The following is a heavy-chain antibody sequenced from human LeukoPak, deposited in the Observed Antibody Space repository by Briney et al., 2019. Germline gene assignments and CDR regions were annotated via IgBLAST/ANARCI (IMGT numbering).Heavy chain of an antibody. Sequence: GTSLRLSCAASGFTFSSYAMHWVRQAPGKGLEWVAVISYDGSNKYYADSVKGRFTISRDNSKNTLYLQMNSLRAEDTAVYYCAREADSSSWYGYYYYGMDVWGQGTTVTVSS. CDR3: AREADSSSWYGYYYYGMDV. V-gene: IGHV3-30-3*01. D-gene: IGHD6-13*01. J-gene: IGHJ6*02. CDR2: ISYDGSNK. CDR1: GFTFSSYA.